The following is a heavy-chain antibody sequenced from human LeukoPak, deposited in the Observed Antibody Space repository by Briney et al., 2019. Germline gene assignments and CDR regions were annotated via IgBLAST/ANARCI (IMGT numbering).Heavy chain of an antibody. V-gene: IGHV3-30*01. J-gene: IGHJ3*02. CDR2: ISYDGTNK. CDR3: ARDWGDGYNGGAFDI. CDR1: GFTFNNYA. D-gene: IGHD5-24*01. Sequence: GRSLRLSCAASGFTFNNYAMYWVRQAPGKGLEWVALISYDGTNKYYADSVRGRLTISRDNSKNTLYLQMNSLRAEDTAVYYCARDWGDGYNGGAFDIWGQGTMVTVSS.